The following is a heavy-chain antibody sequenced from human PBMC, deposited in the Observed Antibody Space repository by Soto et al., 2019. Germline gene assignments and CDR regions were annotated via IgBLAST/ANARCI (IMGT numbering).Heavy chain of an antibody. CDR1: GFNFTYNA. D-gene: IGHD3-9*01. Sequence: QEQLVESGGGVVRPGKSLRLSCAASGFNFTYNAMHWVRQAPGKGLEWVAVISFNGRKKFYARSVKGRFTISRDNSKNTLYRQINNLRPGDTAVYYCARDWLRRDDILTPSWNFNLWGQGTLVTAS. J-gene: IGHJ2*01. V-gene: IGHV3-30*04. CDR2: ISFNGRKK. CDR3: ARDWLRRDDILTPSWNFNL.